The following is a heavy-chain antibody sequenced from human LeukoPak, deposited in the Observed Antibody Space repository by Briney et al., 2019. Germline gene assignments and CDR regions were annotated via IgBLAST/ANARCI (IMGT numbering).Heavy chain of an antibody. J-gene: IGHJ6*03. CDR3: ARGKVAQHYCYYYMDV. CDR2: INHSGSP. Sequence: PSETLSLTCAVYGGSFSGYYWSWIRQPPGKGLEWSGEINHSGSPNYNPSLKSRVTISVDTSKNQFSLKLSSVTAADTAVYYCARGKVAQHYCYYYMDVWGKGTTVTVSS. D-gene: IGHD5-12*01. V-gene: IGHV4-34*01. CDR1: GGSFSGYY.